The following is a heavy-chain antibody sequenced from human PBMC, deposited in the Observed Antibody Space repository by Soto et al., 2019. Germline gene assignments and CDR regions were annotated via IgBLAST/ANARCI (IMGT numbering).Heavy chain of an antibody. V-gene: IGHV1-69*02. CDR2: IIPILGIA. Sequence: QVQLVQSGAEVKKPGSSVKVSCKASGGTFSSYTISWVRQAPGQGLEWMGRIIPILGIANYAQKFQGRVTITTDNSTSTAYMELSSLRSEDTAVYYCARASRPNDAFDIWGQGTMVTVSS. J-gene: IGHJ3*02. CDR1: GGTFSSYT. CDR3: ARASRPNDAFDI.